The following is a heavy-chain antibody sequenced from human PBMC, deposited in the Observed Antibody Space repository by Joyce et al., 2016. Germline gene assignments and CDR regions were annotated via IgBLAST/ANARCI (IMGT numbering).Heavy chain of an antibody. CDR2: INNIGDT. CDR1: GGPFRGFF. V-gene: IGHV4-34*01. Sequence: QVQLQQWGAGLLKPSETLSLTCAVSGGPFRGFFWTWVRQPPGKGLEWIGDINNIGDTNYNPSLKTRGTFSVDTTKNQFSLKLTSLSAADSAVYYCARSQWLAPLMYWGQGTPVTVSS. D-gene: IGHD6-19*01. J-gene: IGHJ4*02. CDR3: ARSQWLAPLMY.